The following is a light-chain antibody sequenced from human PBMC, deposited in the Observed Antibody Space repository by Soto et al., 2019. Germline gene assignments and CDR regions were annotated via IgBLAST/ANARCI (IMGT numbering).Light chain of an antibody. J-gene: IGLJ1*01. Sequence: QSVLPQPASVSGSPGQSITISCTGTSSDVGGYNYVSWYQQHPGKAPKFMIYDVSNRPSGVSNRFSGSKSGNTASLTISGLQAEDEADYYCSSYTTSNTRQIVFGTRTKVTVL. CDR2: DVS. V-gene: IGLV2-14*01. CDR3: SSYTTSNTRQIV. CDR1: SSDVGGYNY.